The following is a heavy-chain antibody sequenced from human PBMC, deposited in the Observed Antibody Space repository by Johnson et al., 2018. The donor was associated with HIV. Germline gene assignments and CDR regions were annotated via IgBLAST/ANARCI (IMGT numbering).Heavy chain of an antibody. Sequence: EVQLVQSGGGLVQPGGSLRLSCAASGFSFSGYWMGWVRQAPGKGLEWVSAISGSGGSTYYADSVKGRFTISRDNSKNTLYLQMNSLRAEDTAVYYCAKTSRGSSWFDAFDIWGQGTMVTVSS. D-gene: IGHD6-13*01. J-gene: IGHJ3*02. CDR3: AKTSRGSSWFDAFDI. CDR2: ISGSGGST. CDR1: GFSFSGYW. V-gene: IGHV3-23*04.